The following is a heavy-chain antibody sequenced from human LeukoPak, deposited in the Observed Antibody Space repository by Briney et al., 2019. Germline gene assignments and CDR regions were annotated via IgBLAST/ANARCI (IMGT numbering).Heavy chain of an antibody. J-gene: IGHJ5*02. V-gene: IGHV4-34*01. D-gene: IGHD2-15*01. Sequence: SETLSLTGAVYGGSFSGYYWSWIRQPPGKGLEWIGEINHSGSTNYNPSLKSRVTISVGTSKNQFSLKLSSVTAADTAVYYCARGFRAARSWFDPWGQGTLVTVSS. CDR3: ARGFRAARSWFDP. CDR1: GGSFSGYY. CDR2: INHSGST.